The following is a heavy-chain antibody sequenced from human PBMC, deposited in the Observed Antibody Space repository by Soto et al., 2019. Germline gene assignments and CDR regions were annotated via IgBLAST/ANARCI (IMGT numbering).Heavy chain of an antibody. CDR3: ARNSGYSYGYPTPARDSYYYYYGMDV. J-gene: IGHJ6*02. CDR1: GGTFSSYA. D-gene: IGHD5-18*01. V-gene: IGHV1-69*13. Sequence: GASVKISCKASGGTFSSYAISWVRQAPGQGLEWMGGIIPIFGTANYAQKFQGSVTITADESTSTAYMELSSLRSEDTAVYYCARNSGYSYGYPTPARDSYYYYYGMDVWGQGTTVTVSS. CDR2: IIPIFGTA.